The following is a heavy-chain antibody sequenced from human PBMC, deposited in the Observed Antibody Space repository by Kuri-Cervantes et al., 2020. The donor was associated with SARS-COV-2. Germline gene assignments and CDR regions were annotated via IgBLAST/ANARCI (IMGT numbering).Heavy chain of an antibody. J-gene: IGHJ6*03. V-gene: IGHV3-23*01. D-gene: IGHD2-2*01. CDR3: ARDPHYQLLSYYYYMDV. Sequence: GGSLRLSCAASGFTFSSYAMSWVRQAPGKGLEWVSAISGSGGSTYYADSVKGRFTISRDNSKNTLYLQMNSLRAEDTAVYYCARDPHYQLLSYYYYMDVWSKGTTVTVSS. CDR2: ISGSGGST. CDR1: GFTFSSYA.